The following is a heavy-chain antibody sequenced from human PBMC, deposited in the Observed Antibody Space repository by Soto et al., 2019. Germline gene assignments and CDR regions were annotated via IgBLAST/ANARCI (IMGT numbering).Heavy chain of an antibody. CDR1: GFTFSDHQ. D-gene: IGHD3-3*01. J-gene: IGHJ6*03. Sequence: PGGSLRLSCAASGFTFSDHQMARIRQAPGKGLEWVSYITYSSSYIQYADSVKGRFTISRDNSKNTLYLQMNSLRAEDTAVYYCAKDDTKITIFGVVIYYYYYYMDVCGKGTTVTVSS. CDR2: ITYSSSYI. CDR3: AKDDTKITIFGVVIYYYYYYMDV. V-gene: IGHV3-11*06.